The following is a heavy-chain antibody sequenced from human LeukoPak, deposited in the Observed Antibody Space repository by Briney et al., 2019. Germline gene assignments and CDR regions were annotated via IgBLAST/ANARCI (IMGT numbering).Heavy chain of an antibody. CDR3: ARQRIAVTVGGDFDY. CDR2: IINGGSII. V-gene: IGHV3-48*03. J-gene: IGHJ4*02. D-gene: IGHD6-19*01. Sequence: GGSLRLSCAVSGFTFSDYEMNWVRQAPGKGLEWVAYIINGGSIIYYGDSVKGRFTISRDNAKDSLHLQMNSLGAEDTAVYYCARQRIAVTVGGDFDYWGQGTLVTVSS. CDR1: GFTFSDYE.